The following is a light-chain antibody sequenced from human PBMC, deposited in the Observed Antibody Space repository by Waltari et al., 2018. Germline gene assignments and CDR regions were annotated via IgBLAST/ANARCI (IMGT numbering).Light chain of an antibody. V-gene: IGKV1-39*01. J-gene: IGKJ3*01. Sequence: DIQLAQSPSSLSASVGDTVTITCRASQSITTALNWYQQRPGQAPRLLIYVASSWPGGVPSRFSGSGSGTDFTLTINGLQPEDFATYYCQDSYSTLSFVFGPGTRVDVK. CDR3: QDSYSTLSFV. CDR1: QSITTA. CDR2: VAS.